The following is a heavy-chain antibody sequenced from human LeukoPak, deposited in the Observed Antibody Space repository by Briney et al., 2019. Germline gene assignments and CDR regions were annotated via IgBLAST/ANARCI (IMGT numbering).Heavy chain of an antibody. CDR2: IYYSGST. CDR3: ARDSSSWYGFDY. Sequence: KPSETLSLTCTVSGGSISSYYWSWIRQPPGKGLEWIGYIYYSGSTNYNPSLKSRVTISVDMSKNQFSLKLSSVTAADTAVYYCARDSSSWYGFDYWGQGTLVTVSS. CDR1: GGSISSYY. V-gene: IGHV4-59*01. D-gene: IGHD6-13*01. J-gene: IGHJ4*02.